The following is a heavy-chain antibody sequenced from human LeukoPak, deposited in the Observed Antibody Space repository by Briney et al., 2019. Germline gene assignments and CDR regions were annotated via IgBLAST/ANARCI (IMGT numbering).Heavy chain of an antibody. V-gene: IGHV1-46*01. J-gene: IGHJ6*02. D-gene: IGHD6-6*01. Sequence: ASVKVSCKASGYTFTSYYMHWVRQAPGQGLEWMGIINPIGGSTSYAQKFQGRVTMTRDTSTSTVYMELSSLRSEDTAVYYCARDVSHSSSSEDPYYYGMDVWGQGTTVTVSS. CDR1: GYTFTSYY. CDR2: INPIGGST. CDR3: ARDVSHSSSSEDPYYYGMDV.